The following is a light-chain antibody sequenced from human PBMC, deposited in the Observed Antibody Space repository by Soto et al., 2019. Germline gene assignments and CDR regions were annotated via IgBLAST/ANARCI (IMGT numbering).Light chain of an antibody. CDR2: GAS. V-gene: IGKV3-15*01. Sequence: EIVLAQSPAPLSVSPGERVTLSCRASQSVDINLAWYQQKPGQAPRLLIYGASTRATDMPGRFSGRGAGAEFTLTISSLQSEDFAVYYCQQYRSWPRTFGQGTKVDIK. CDR3: QQYRSWPRT. CDR1: QSVDIN. J-gene: IGKJ1*01.